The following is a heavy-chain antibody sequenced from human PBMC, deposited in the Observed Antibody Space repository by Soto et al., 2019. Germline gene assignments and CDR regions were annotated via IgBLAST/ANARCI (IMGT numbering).Heavy chain of an antibody. V-gene: IGHV1-69*13. J-gene: IGHJ6*02. D-gene: IGHD2-2*01. CDR2: IIPIFGTA. CDR1: GGTFSSYA. CDR3: ARNIVVVPAAGGMDV. Sequence: SVKVSCKASGGTFSSYAISWVRQAPGQGLEWMGGIIPIFGTANYAQKFQGRVTITADESTSKAYMELSSLRSEDTAVYYCARNIVVVPAAGGMDVWGQGTTVTVSS.